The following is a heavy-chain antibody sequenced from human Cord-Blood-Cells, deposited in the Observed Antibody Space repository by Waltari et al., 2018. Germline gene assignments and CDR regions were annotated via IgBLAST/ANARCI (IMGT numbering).Heavy chain of an antibody. J-gene: IGHJ4*02. D-gene: IGHD1-1*01. Sequence: QVQLQQWGAGLLKPSENLSVTCAVYGGSLSGYYWSWIRQPPGKGLVWIGEINHSESTNYNPTHKRRVTISVDTSKNQFSLKLSSVTAADTAVYYGARGPKDWNFDYWGQGTLVTVSS. CDR3: ARGPKDWNFDY. CDR2: INHSEST. CDR1: GGSLSGYY. V-gene: IGHV4-34*01.